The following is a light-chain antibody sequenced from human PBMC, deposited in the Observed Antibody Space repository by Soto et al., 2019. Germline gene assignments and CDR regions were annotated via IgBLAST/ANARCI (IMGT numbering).Light chain of an antibody. CDR3: SSYASSSTWV. CDR1: SSDVGGYNY. Sequence: QSALTQPASVSXSPGQSITIXCTGTSSDVGGYNYVSWYQQHPGKAPKLMIYEVSYRPSGVSNRFSGSKSANTASLTISGLQAEDEADYYCSSYASSSTWVFGGGTKVTVL. J-gene: IGLJ3*02. V-gene: IGLV2-14*01. CDR2: EVS.